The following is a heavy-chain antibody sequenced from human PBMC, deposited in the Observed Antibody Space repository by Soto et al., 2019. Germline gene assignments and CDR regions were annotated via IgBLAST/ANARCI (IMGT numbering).Heavy chain of an antibody. D-gene: IGHD3-9*01. J-gene: IGHJ6*03. CDR2: ISWNSGSS. Sequence: PWGSLRPSCAVSGFTFDDYAMHWVRQTPGKGLEWVSGISWNSGSSGYADSVKGRFTISRDNAKNSLYLQMNSLRPEDTALYYCARDLTRIPSYMDVWGKGTTVTVS. V-gene: IGHV3-9*01. CDR3: ARDLTRIPSYMDV. CDR1: GFTFDDYA.